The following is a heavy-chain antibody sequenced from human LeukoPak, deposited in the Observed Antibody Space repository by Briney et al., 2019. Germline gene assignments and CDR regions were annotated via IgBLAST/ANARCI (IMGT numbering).Heavy chain of an antibody. D-gene: IGHD2-2*01. V-gene: IGHV3-7*03. CDR1: GFTFSSHW. CDR3: AKALGTCSSASCVTNPLDY. CDR2: IKQDGSEK. J-gene: IGHJ4*02. Sequence: GGSLRLSCAASGFTFSSHWMHWVRQAPGKGLEWVANIKQDGSEKDYVDSVKGRFTISRDNSKNTLYLQMNSLRAEDTAVFYCAKALGTCSSASCVTNPLDYWGQGTLVTVSS.